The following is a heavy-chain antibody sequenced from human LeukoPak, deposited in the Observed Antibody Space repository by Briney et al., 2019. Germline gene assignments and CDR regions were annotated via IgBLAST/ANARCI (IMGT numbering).Heavy chain of an antibody. D-gene: IGHD3-16*02. CDR1: GFTFSSHG. CDR2: ISIGGDTT. CDR3: AKASRSYYFDY. J-gene: IGHJ4*02. Sequence: GGSLRLSCAASGFTFSSHGMCWVRQAPGRGLEWVSSISIGGDTTYSDSVKGRFTISRDNSKNTLYLQLDSLRAEDTAIYYCAKASRSYYFDYWGQGTLVTVSS. V-gene: IGHV3-23*01.